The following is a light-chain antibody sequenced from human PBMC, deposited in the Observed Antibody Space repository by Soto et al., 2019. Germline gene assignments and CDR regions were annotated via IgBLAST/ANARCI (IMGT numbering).Light chain of an antibody. V-gene: IGLV2-23*01. Sequence: QSVLTQPASVSGSPGQSITISCTGTTSDVGRYNLVSRYQQYPGKAPRLMIYEDIERPSGVSNRFSGSKSGNTASLTISGLQTEDEADYYCCSYAGGTSVVFGGGTKLTVL. CDR2: EDI. CDR1: TSDVGRYNL. J-gene: IGLJ2*01. CDR3: CSYAGGTSVV.